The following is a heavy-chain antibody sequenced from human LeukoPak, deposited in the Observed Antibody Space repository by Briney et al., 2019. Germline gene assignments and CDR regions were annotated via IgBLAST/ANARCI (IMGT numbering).Heavy chain of an antibody. CDR3: AGEFNMIEVVSDAFDI. CDR1: GGSISRYS. J-gene: IGHJ3*02. CDR2: IYTSGST. Sequence: SETLSLTCTVSGGSISRYSWNWIRQPPAKGLEWIGRIYTSGSTNYNPSLKSRVTMSADTSKSQVSLKLNAVTAADTAVYYCAGEFNMIEVVSDAFDIWGQGTMVTVSS. V-gene: IGHV4-4*07. D-gene: IGHD3-22*01.